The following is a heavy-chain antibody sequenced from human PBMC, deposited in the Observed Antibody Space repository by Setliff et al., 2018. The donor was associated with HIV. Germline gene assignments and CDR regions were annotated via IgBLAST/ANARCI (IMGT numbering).Heavy chain of an antibody. CDR2: INPNSGGT. J-gene: IGHJ6*02. Sequence: ASVKVSCKASGGTITSYTISWVRQAPGQGLEWMGWINPNSGGTNYAQKFQGRVTMTRDTSNSTAYMELSRLGSDDTAVYYCARMELYCSGGSCYNYYYYGMDVWGQGTTVTVSS. CDR3: ARMELYCSGGSCYNYYYYGMDV. D-gene: IGHD2-15*01. CDR1: GGTITSYT. V-gene: IGHV1-2*02.